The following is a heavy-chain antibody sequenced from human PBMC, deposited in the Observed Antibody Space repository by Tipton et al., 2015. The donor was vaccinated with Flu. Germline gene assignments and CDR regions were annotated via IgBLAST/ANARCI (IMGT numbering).Heavy chain of an antibody. V-gene: IGHV4-4*07. J-gene: IGHJ4*02. Sequence: TLSLTCTISGGSISSYYWSWIRQPAGKGLEWIGRIYTSGSTNYNPSLKSRVTMSVDTSKNQFSLKLSSVTAADTAVYYCGCIVGASRRIDYWGQGTLVTVSS. CDR3: GCIVGASRRIDY. CDR2: IYTSGST. CDR1: GGSISSYY. D-gene: IGHD1-26*01.